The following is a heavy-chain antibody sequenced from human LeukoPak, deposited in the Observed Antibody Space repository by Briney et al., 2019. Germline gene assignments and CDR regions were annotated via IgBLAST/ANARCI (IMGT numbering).Heavy chain of an antibody. CDR2: INPNSGGT. Sequence: ASVKVSCKASGYTFTGYYIHWLRQPPGKGLDGLGWINPNSGGTDYAQKFQGRVTMTRDTSISTVYMDLSRLRSGDTAKYYCARDHYSSGWPFDYWGQGTLLTVSS. V-gene: IGHV1-2*02. D-gene: IGHD6-19*01. J-gene: IGHJ4*02. CDR3: ARDHYSSGWPFDY. CDR1: GYTFTGYY.